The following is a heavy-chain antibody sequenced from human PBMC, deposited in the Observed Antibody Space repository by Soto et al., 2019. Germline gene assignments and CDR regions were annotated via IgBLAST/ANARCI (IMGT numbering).Heavy chain of an antibody. Sequence: PSETLSLTCAVSGGSISSSNWWGWVRQPPGKGLEWIGEIYHSGSTNYNPSLKSRVTISVDTSKNQFSLKLSSVTAADTAVYYCARDLPPSYDSSGYSVFDIWGQGTMVTVS. J-gene: IGHJ3*02. V-gene: IGHV4-4*02. CDR2: IYHSGST. D-gene: IGHD3-22*01. CDR1: GGSISSSNW. CDR3: ARDLPPSYDSSGYSVFDI.